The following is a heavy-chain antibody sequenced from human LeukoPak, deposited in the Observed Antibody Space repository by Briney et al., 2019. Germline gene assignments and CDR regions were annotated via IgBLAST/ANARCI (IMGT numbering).Heavy chain of an antibody. CDR3: AIPPPAAGYYYYYYMDV. Sequence: SETLSHTCTVSGGSISSSSYYWGWIRQPPGKGLEWIGGIYYSGSTYYNPSLKSRVTISVDTSKNQFSLKLSSVTAADTAVYYCAIPPPAAGYYYYYYMDVWGKGTTVTVSS. D-gene: IGHD6-13*01. CDR2: IYYSGST. J-gene: IGHJ6*03. CDR1: GGSISSSSYY. V-gene: IGHV4-39*01.